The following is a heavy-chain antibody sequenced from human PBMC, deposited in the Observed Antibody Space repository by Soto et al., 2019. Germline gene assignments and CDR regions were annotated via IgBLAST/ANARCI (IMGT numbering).Heavy chain of an antibody. CDR1: GFTFSSYS. Sequence: GGSLRLSCAASGFTFSSYSMNWVRQAPGKGLEWVSSISSSSYIYYADSVKGRFTISRDNAKNSLYLQMNSLRAEDTAVYYCARDEFWSGYYTPDYYYYYYMDVWGKGATVTVSS. CDR3: ARDEFWSGYYTPDYYYYYYMDV. V-gene: IGHV3-21*01. CDR2: ISSSSYI. J-gene: IGHJ6*03. D-gene: IGHD3-3*01.